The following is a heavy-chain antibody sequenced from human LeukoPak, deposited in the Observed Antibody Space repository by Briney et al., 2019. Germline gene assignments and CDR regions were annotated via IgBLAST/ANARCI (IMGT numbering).Heavy chain of an antibody. V-gene: IGHV4-59*08. D-gene: IGHD3-22*01. Sequence: PSETLSLTCTVSGGSISSYYWSWIRQPPGKGLEWIGYIYYSGSTNYNPSLKSRVTISVDTSKNQFSLKLSSVTAADTAVYYCARSINYYDSSGYLYWGQGTLVTVSS. CDR2: IYYSGST. CDR3: ARSINYYDSSGYLY. J-gene: IGHJ4*02. CDR1: GGSISSYY.